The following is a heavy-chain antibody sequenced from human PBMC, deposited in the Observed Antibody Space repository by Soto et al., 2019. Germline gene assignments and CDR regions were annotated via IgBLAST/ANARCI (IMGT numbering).Heavy chain of an antibody. CDR1: SLD. J-gene: IGHJ5*02. V-gene: IGHV4-4*07. Sequence: SLDGRCIIKPAGKGLEWIGRIYISGSTNYNPSLKSRVTMSVDTSKNQFSLKLSSVTAADTAVYYCARDVAVTGYNWFDPWGQGTLVTVSS. CDR3: ARDVAVTGYNWFDP. CDR2: IYISGST. D-gene: IGHD2-21*02.